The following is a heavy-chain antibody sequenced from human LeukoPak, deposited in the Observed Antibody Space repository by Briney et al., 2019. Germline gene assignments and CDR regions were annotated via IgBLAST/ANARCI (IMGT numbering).Heavy chain of an antibody. CDR3: ARAAYDSGGYTANHDF. CDR2: LYDSGDT. D-gene: IGHD3-22*01. J-gene: IGHJ4*02. CDR1: GLNVSTSY. Sequence: GGSLRLSCAASGLNVSTSYMSWVRQAPGKGLEYVSVLYDSGDTYYAESVKGRFTISRDNSKNTVYLQMNSLRVEDTAVYYCARAAYDSGGYTANHDFWGQGTLVTVSS. V-gene: IGHV3-53*01.